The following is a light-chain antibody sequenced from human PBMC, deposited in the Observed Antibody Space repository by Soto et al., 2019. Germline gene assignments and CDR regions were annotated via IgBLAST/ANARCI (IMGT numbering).Light chain of an antibody. Sequence: QLLLTQSPSASASLGASVKLTCTLSSGHSNYAIAWHQQQPEKGPRYLMKINRDGSHSKGDGIPNRFSGSSSGAERYLTISSLQSEDEADYYCQTWGTGIVIFGGGTKVTVL. V-gene: IGLV4-69*01. CDR1: SGHSNYA. J-gene: IGLJ2*01. CDR2: INRDGSH. CDR3: QTWGTGIVI.